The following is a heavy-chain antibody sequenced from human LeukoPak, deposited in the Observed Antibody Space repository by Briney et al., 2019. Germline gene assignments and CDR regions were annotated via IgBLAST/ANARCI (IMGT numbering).Heavy chain of an antibody. CDR1: GFSFSDYS. CDR2: IRIKDDNYAT. D-gene: IGHD3-10*01. J-gene: IGHJ4*02. Sequence: GGCLRLSCAASGFSFSDYSMNWVRQASGKGLEWVGRIRIKDDNYATSYAASVKGRFTISRDDSKNTLYLQMNSLRAEDTAVYYCAKDYYFDYWGQGTLVTVSS. V-gene: IGHV3-73*01. CDR3: AKDYYFDY.